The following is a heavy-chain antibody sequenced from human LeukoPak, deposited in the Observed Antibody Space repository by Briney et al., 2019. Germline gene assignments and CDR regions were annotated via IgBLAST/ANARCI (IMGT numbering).Heavy chain of an antibody. CDR3: ARYWRNFDY. CDR1: GYTLTELS. Sequence: GASVKVSCKVSGYTLTELSMHWVRQAPGQGLEWMGIINPSGGSTSYAQKFQGRVTMTRDTSTSTVYMELSSLRSEDTAVYYCARYWRNFDYWGQGTLVTVSS. CDR2: INPSGGST. V-gene: IGHV1-46*01. J-gene: IGHJ4*02. D-gene: IGHD3-3*01.